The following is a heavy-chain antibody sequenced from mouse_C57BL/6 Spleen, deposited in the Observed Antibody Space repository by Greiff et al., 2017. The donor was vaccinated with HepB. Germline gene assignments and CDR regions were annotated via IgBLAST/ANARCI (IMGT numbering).Heavy chain of an antibody. Sequence: VQLQQSGAELVRPGTSVKVSCKASGYAFTNYLIEWVKQRPGQGLEWIGVINPGSGGTNYNEKFKGKATLTADKYSSTAYMQLSSLTSEDSAVYFCARGGTLDYWGQGTTLTVSS. D-gene: IGHD2-14*01. J-gene: IGHJ2*01. CDR2: INPGSGGT. V-gene: IGHV1-54*01. CDR3: ARGGTLDY. CDR1: GYAFTNYL.